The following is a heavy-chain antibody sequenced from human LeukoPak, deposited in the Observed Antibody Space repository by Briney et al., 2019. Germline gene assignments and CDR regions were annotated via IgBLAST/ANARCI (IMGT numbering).Heavy chain of an antibody. J-gene: IGHJ3*02. D-gene: IGHD4-17*01. CDR3: AKGYKVTTYDVDVFDI. CDR2: ISHDASDE. V-gene: IGHV3-30*18. CDR1: GFSFSGYG. Sequence: GGSLRLSCTASGFSFSGYGMHWVRQAPGKGLEWLAVISHDASDEYYADSVKGRFTISRDNSKNTLYLQMNSLRAEDTAVYYCAKGYKVTTYDVDVFDIWGQGTMVTVSS.